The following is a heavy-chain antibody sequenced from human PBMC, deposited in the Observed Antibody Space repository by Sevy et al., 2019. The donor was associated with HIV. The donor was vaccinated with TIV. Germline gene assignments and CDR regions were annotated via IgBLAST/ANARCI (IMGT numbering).Heavy chain of an antibody. D-gene: IGHD6-6*01. J-gene: IGHJ4*02. CDR2: INHSGST. Sequence: SETLSLTCAVSGGSISSNDWWTWVRQPPGKGLEWIGEINHSGSTNYNPSLKSRVTISVDTSKNQFSLKLSSVTAADTAVYYCARKGRYSSSIRIDYWGQGTLVTVSS. CDR3: ARKGRYSSSIRIDY. V-gene: IGHV4-4*02. CDR1: GGSISSNDW.